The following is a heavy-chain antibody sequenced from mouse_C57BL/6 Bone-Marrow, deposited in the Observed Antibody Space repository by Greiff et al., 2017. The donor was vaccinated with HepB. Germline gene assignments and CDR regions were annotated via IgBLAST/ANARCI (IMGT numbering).Heavy chain of an antibody. Sequence: VQLQESGPELVKPGASVKISCKASGYAFSSSWMNWVKQRPGKGLEWIGRIYPGDGDTNYNGKFKGKATLTADKSSSTAYMQLSSLTSEDSAVYFCAKDSSGYDYYAMDYWGQGTSVTVSS. J-gene: IGHJ4*01. CDR3: AKDSSGYDYYAMDY. CDR1: GYAFSSSW. V-gene: IGHV1-82*01. D-gene: IGHD3-2*02. CDR2: IYPGDGDT.